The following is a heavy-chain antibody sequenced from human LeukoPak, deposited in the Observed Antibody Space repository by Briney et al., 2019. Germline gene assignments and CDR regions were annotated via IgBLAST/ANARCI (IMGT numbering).Heavy chain of an antibody. Sequence: GGSLRLSCAASGFTFSSYSMNWVRQAPGKGLEWVSVIYSGGSTYCADSVKGRFTISRDNSKNTLYLQMNSLRAEDTAVYYCARVGRQSYGDNPYDAFDIWGQGTMVTVSS. CDR2: IYSGGST. CDR3: ARVGRQSYGDNPYDAFDI. V-gene: IGHV3-53*01. J-gene: IGHJ3*02. D-gene: IGHD4-23*01. CDR1: GFTFSSYS.